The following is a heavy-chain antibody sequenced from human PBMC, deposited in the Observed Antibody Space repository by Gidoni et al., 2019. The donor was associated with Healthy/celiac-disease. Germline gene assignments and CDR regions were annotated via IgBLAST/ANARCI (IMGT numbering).Heavy chain of an antibody. CDR2: IDWDDDK. D-gene: IGHD5-12*01. CDR1: GFSLSTSGMC. Sequence: QVTLRESGPALVKPTQTLTLTCTFSGFSLSTSGMCVSWIRQPPGKTLEWLALIDWDDDKYYSTSLKTRLTISKDTSKNQVVLTMTNMDPVDTATYYCARTRRRDGYNDAFDIWGQGTMVTVSS. V-gene: IGHV2-70*01. J-gene: IGHJ3*02. CDR3: ARTRRRDGYNDAFDI.